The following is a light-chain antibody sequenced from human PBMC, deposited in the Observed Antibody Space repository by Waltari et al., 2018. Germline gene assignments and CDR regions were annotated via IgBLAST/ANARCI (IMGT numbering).Light chain of an antibody. CDR2: GAF. J-gene: IGKJ1*01. CDR3: QRYDSVPRT. V-gene: IGKV1-27*01. Sequence: QMTQSPSSLSASVGDRVTINCRASQGIDNFLAWYQQKPGKAPRLLIYGAFTLQSGAPSRFSGSMSGTDFTLTISDLQPDDVATYYCQRYDSVPRTFGQGTKVEI. CDR1: QGIDNF.